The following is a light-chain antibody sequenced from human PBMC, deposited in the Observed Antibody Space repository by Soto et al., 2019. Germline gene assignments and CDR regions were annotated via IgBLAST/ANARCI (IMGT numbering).Light chain of an antibody. Sequence: EIVLTQSPGTLSLSPGERATLSCRASQSVSSSYIAWYQQRPGQAPRLLIFGTSSRATGTPNRFSGSRSGTEFTLTISRLEPEDFAVYYCQQYGRSPYAFGQGTKLEIK. J-gene: IGKJ2*01. CDR2: GTS. CDR3: QQYGRSPYA. CDR1: QSVSSSY. V-gene: IGKV3-20*01.